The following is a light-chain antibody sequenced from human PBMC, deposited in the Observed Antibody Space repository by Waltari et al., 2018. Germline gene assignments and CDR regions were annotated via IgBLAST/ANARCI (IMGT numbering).Light chain of an antibody. V-gene: IGLV2-11*01. CDR2: GVN. CDR3: CSLAGNSPNFV. J-gene: IGLJ1*01. Sequence: QSALTQPRSVSGSPGQSVTISCSGTSYDVGGNNYVSWYQQHPGKAPNLLIAGVNKRPSGVPGRFAGSKSGNTASLTISGLQAEDEADYYCCSLAGNSPNFVFGTGTKVTVL. CDR1: SYDVGGNNY.